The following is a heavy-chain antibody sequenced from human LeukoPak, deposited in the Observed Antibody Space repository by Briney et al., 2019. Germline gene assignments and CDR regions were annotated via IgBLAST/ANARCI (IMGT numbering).Heavy chain of an antibody. D-gene: IGHD3-9*01. CDR1: GGSISNYY. J-gene: IGHJ5*02. V-gene: IGHV4-59*12. CDR2: IYYSGST. CDR3: AREGEGLRYFDWLTTDRNWFDP. Sequence: SETLSLTCTVSGGSISNYYWSWIRQSPVKGLEWIGFIYYSGSTNYNPSLKSRVTISVDTSKNQFCLQLSSVTAADKDVYYCAREGEGLRYFDWLTTDRNWFDPWGQGTLVTVSS.